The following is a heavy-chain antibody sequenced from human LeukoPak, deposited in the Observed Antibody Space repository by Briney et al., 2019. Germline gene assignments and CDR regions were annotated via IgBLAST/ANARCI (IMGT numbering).Heavy chain of an antibody. CDR1: GFTFSSYA. D-gene: IGHD1-26*01. CDR3: ARVSGGRHAYDY. CDR2: ISYDGSNK. Sequence: RSLRLSCAASGFTFSSYAMHWVRQAPGKGLEWVAVISYDGSNKYYADSVKGRFTISRDNSKNTLYLQMNSLRAEDTAVYYCARVSGGRHAYDYWGQGTLVTVSS. V-gene: IGHV3-30-3*01. J-gene: IGHJ4*02.